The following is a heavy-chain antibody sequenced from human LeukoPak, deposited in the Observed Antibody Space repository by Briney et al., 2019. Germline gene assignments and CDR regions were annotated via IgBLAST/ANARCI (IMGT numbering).Heavy chain of an antibody. CDR3: ARQVNWFDP. J-gene: IGHJ5*02. CDR1: GGSISSYY. Sequence: SETLSLTCTVSGGSISSYYWSWIRQPPGKGLEWIGYIYYSGSTNYNPSLKSRVTTSVDTSKNQFSLKLSSVTAADTAVYYCARQVNWFDPWGQGTLVTVSS. CDR2: IYYSGST. V-gene: IGHV4-59*08.